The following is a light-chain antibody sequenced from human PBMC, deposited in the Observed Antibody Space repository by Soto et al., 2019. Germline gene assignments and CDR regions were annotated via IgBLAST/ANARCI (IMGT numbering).Light chain of an antibody. J-gene: IGKJ3*01. Sequence: DIQMSQSPSSLSASVGDRVSITCRANQSISNYLNWYRQKPAKAPKVLIYGASNLQGGVPLRFSGSGSGTDFTLTINSLQPEDFATYYCQQSYSIPYTFGPGTRVDLK. CDR2: GAS. V-gene: IGKV1-39*01. CDR3: QQSYSIPYT. CDR1: QSISNY.